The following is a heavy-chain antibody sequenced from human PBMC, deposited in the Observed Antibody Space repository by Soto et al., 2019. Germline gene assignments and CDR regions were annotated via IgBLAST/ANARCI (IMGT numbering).Heavy chain of an antibody. Sequence: ASVKVYCKASGYTFTTYYIQCVRQASGQGLERKGIINPSSGSAGYAQKIQFSATMNRDTPTSTFYSDLISLRPEDTAVHYCARGNDFPYYDYGLGGWGQGTTFAASS. CDR2: INPSSGSA. V-gene: IGHV1-46*01. D-gene: IGHD3-3*01. J-gene: IGHJ6*02. CDR1: GYTFTTYY. CDR3: ARGNDFPYYDYGLGG.